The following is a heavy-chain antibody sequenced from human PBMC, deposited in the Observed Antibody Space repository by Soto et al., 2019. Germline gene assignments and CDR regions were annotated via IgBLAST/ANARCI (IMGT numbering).Heavy chain of an antibody. D-gene: IGHD4-17*01. Sequence: QVQLQESGPGLVKPSATLSLTCDVSGASTRSGDWWSWVRQPPGQGLEWIGEIYHSGATNYNPSLESRVTMSVDKSKNQFSLKLTYVAAAYTAGYYCARMGSPVTTNRLDYWGQGTLVAVSS. CDR3: ARMGSPVTTNRLDY. CDR1: GASTRSGDW. CDR2: IYHSGAT. V-gene: IGHV4-4*02. J-gene: IGHJ4*02.